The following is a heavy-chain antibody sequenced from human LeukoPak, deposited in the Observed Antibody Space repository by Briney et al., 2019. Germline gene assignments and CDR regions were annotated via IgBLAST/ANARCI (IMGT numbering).Heavy chain of an antibody. CDR1: GYTFTSYG. CDR2: ISAYNGNT. V-gene: IGHV1-18*01. D-gene: IGHD3-22*01. J-gene: IGHJ4*02. Sequence: VASVKVSCKASGYTFTSYGISWVRQAPGQGLEWMGWISAYNGNTNYAQKLQGRVTMTTDTSTSTAYMELRSLRSDDTAVYYCARDEYYYDSSGYYPSFDYWGQGTLVTVSS. CDR3: ARDEYYYDSSGYYPSFDY.